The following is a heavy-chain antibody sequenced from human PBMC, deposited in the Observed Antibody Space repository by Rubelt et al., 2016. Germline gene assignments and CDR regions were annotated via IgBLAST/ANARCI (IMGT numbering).Heavy chain of an antibody. CDR1: GFTFRSYG. Sequence: QVQLVESGGGVVQPGGSLRLSCAASGFTFRSYGMHWVRQAPGKGLEWVALIRDDGSFKYFADSVKGRLPISRDNSKTTLYLQMNSLRAEDTAVYYCAKAWSTPGYYGYWGQGTLVTVSS. V-gene: IGHV3-30*02. CDR3: AKAWSTPGYYGY. J-gene: IGHJ4*02. CDR2: IRDDGSFK. D-gene: IGHD3-9*01.